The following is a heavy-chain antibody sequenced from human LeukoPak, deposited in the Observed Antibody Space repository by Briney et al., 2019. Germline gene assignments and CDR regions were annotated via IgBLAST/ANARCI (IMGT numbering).Heavy chain of an antibody. V-gene: IGHV3-7*05. CDR2: IKEDRNEE. CDR3: ARWNNDWEFDY. J-gene: IGHJ4*02. D-gene: IGHD1/OR15-1a*01. CDR1: GFTFSSSW. Sequence: GGSLRLSCAASGFTFSSSWMTWVRQAPGKGLEWVAHIKEDRNEEYYVDSVKGRFTISRDNAKNSLYLQMNSLRAEDTAVFYCARWNNDWEFDYWGQGTLVSVSS.